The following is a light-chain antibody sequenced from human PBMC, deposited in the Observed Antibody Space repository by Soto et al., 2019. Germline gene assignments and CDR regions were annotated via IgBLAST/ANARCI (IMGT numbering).Light chain of an antibody. CDR1: QSISTY. V-gene: IGKV1-39*01. Sequence: DIQMTQSPSSLSASVGDRVTITCRASQSISTYLHWYQQKPGKAPNLLIYAASTLQSGVPSRFSGSGSGTDFTLTVSGLEPEDFAVYYCQQYDKSPWTFGQGTKVDIK. CDR2: AAS. J-gene: IGKJ1*01. CDR3: QQYDKSPWT.